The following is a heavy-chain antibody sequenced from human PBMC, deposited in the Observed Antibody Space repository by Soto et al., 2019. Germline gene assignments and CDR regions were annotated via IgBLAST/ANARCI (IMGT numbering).Heavy chain of an antibody. V-gene: IGHV3-74*01. Sequence: AGGSLRLSCAASGFTFSSNWMHWVRRVPGRGLVWVPRINADGSETNYEDSVEGRFTISRDNPKNTLYLQMNSLRAEDTAVYYCARDGEGFWGQGTLVTVSS. CDR1: GFTFSSNW. CDR3: ARDGEGF. CDR2: INADGSET. D-gene: IGHD2-21*01. J-gene: IGHJ4*02.